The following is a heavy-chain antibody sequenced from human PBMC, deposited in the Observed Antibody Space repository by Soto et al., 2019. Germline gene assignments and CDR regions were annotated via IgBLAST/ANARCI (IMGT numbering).Heavy chain of an antibody. CDR1: GGTFSSYA. D-gene: IGHD7-27*01. Sequence: QVQLVQSGAEVKKPGSSVKVSCKASGGTFSSYAISWARQAPGQGLEWMGGIIPIFGTADYAQKLQGRVTITADESTSTAHMELSSLRSEDTAVYYCATTEMGIYYYGMDVWGQGTKVTVSS. CDR3: ATTEMGIYYYGMDV. CDR2: IIPIFGTA. V-gene: IGHV1-69*12. J-gene: IGHJ6*02.